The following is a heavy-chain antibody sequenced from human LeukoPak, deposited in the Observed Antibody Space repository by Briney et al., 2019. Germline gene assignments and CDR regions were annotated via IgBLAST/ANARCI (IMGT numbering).Heavy chain of an antibody. V-gene: IGHV3-73*01. D-gene: IGHD3-22*01. CDR1: GFTFSGSA. CDR2: IRSEANSYAT. J-gene: IGHJ4*02. Sequence: PGGSLRLSCAASGFTFSGSAMHWVRQASGKGLEWVGRIRSEANSYATAYAASAKGRFTISRDDSKNTAYLQMNSLKTEDTAVYYCTVSYYYDSSGYPPIDYWGQGTLVTVSS. CDR3: TVSYYYDSSGYPPIDY.